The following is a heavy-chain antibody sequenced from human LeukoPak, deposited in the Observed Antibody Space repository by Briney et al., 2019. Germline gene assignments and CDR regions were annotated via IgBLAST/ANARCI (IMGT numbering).Heavy chain of an antibody. V-gene: IGHV4-34*01. D-gene: IGHD3-3*01. CDR3: ARGKHYDCKGQRAFDI. CDR1: GGSFSGYY. Sequence: PSETLSLTCAVYGGSFSGYYWSWIRQPPGKVLEWIGEINHSGSTNYSPSLKSRVTISVDTSKNQFSLKLSSVTAADTAVYYCARGKHYDCKGQRAFDIWGQGTMVTVSS. CDR2: INHSGST. J-gene: IGHJ3*02.